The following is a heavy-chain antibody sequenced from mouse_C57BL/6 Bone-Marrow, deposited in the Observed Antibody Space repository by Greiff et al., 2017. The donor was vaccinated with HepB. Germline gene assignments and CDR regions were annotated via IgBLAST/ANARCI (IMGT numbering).Heavy chain of an antibody. CDR3: ARFYYYGSSWYFDV. CDR1: GYAFSSSW. V-gene: IGHV1-82*01. D-gene: IGHD1-1*01. CDR2: IYPGDGDT. J-gene: IGHJ1*03. Sequence: QVQLQQSGPELVKPEASVKISCKASGYAFSSSWMNWVKQRPGKGLEWIGRIYPGDGDTNYNGKFKGKATLTADKSSSTAYMQLSSLTSEDSAVYFCARFYYYGSSWYFDVWGTGTTVTVSS.